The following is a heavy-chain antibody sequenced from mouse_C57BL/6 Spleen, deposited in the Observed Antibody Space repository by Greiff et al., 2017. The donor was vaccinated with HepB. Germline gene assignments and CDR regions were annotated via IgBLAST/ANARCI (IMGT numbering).Heavy chain of an antibody. CDR3: ARLRRSYAMDY. J-gene: IGHJ4*01. CDR1: GYSFTGYY. Sequence: VQLKQSGPELVKPGASVKISCKASGYSFTGYYMNWVKQSPEKSLEWIGEINPSTGGTTYNQKFKAKATLTVDKSSSTAYMQLKSLTSEDSAVYYCARLRRSYAMDYWGQGTSVTVSS. D-gene: IGHD1-1*01. V-gene: IGHV1-42*01. CDR2: INPSTGGT.